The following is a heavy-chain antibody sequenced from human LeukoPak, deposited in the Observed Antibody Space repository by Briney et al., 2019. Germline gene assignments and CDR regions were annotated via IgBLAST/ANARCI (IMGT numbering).Heavy chain of an antibody. CDR3: LREEGA. Sequence: GGSLRLSCAGSGFSFSSHWMSWVRQAPGKGLEWVANTNDDGSEKNYVDSVKGRFTISRDNAKKSLFLQMISLRADDTAVYFCLREEGAWGQGTLVTVSS. D-gene: IGHD3-16*01. CDR1: GFSFSSHW. J-gene: IGHJ5*02. CDR2: TNDDGSEK. V-gene: IGHV3-7*01.